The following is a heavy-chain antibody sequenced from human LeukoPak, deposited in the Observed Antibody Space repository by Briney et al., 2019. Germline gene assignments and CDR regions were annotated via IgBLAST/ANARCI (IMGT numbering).Heavy chain of an antibody. CDR2: LYTSGST. V-gene: IGHV4-4*07. J-gene: IGHJ4*02. D-gene: IGHD1-26*01. Sequence: SETLSLTCTVSGDSISRYYWSWIRQPAGKALEWIGRLYTSGSTDYNPSLKSRVTMSVDTSKNQFSLKLSSVTAADTAVYCCARGGPYDSGSFYFDFWGQGTLVTVSS. CDR1: GDSISRYY. CDR3: ARGGPYDSGSFYFDF.